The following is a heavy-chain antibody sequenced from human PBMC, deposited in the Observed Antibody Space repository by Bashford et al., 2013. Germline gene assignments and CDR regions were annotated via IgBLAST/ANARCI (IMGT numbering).Heavy chain of an antibody. Sequence: VRQAPGKGLEWVSGINWNGGSTGYADSVKGRFTISRDNAKNSLYLQMNSLRAEDTALYHCARDGRDILTGRQDDAFDIWGPRGQWVTVSS. V-gene: IGHV3-20*01. D-gene: IGHD3-9*01. CDR2: INWNGGST. CDR3: ARDGRDILTGRQDDAFDI. J-gene: IGHJ3*02.